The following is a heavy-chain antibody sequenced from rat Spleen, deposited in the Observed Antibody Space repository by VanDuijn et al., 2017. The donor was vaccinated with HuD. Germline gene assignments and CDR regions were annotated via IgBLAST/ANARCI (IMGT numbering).Heavy chain of an antibody. D-gene: IGHD1-2*01. CDR2: ISNTGGTT. J-gene: IGHJ2*01. Sequence: EVQLVESGGGLVQPGRSLKLSCEASGFTFKNYWMTWIRQAPGKGLEWIASISNTGGTTNYPDSVKGRFTISRDNAKTTLYLQMDSLRSEDTATYYCARPDYSRFDYWGQGVMVTVSS. CDR1: GFTFKNYW. V-gene: IGHV5-31*01. CDR3: ARPDYSRFDY.